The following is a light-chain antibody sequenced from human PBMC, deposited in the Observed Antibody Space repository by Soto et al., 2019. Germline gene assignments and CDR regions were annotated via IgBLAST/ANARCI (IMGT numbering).Light chain of an antibody. CDR1: SSNIGSTY. CDR2: RNN. Sequence: QTVVTQPPSASGTPGQRVIISCSGSSSNIGSTYVYWYQQLPGTAPKLLIYRNNQRPSGVPDRFSGSKSGTSASLAISGLRSEDEADYYCVAWDDSLSGVVFGGGTKLTVL. V-gene: IGLV1-47*01. CDR3: VAWDDSLSGVV. J-gene: IGLJ2*01.